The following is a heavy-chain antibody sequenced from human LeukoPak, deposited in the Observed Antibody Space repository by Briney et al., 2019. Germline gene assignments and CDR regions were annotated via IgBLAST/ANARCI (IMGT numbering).Heavy chain of an antibody. CDR1: GYSFTSYY. J-gene: IGHJ4*02. V-gene: IGHV1-46*01. Sequence: ASVKVSCKASGYSFTSYYIHWVRLAPGQGLEWMGVINPSGGSTRYAQKFQDRVTMTRDMSTSTVYMELSSLRSEDTAIYYCATGKYYYSSGHDYWGQGTLVTVSS. CDR3: ATGKYYYSSGHDY. D-gene: IGHD3-22*01. CDR2: INPSGGST.